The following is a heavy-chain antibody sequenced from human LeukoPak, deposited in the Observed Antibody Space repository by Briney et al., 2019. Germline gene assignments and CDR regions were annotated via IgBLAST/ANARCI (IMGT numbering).Heavy chain of an antibody. D-gene: IGHD3-3*01. Sequence: GGSLRLSCAASGFTFGSYWMHWVRQAPGKGLVWVSRINSDGSSTSYADSVKGRFTISRDNAKNTLYLQMNSLSAEDTAVYYCASTYYDFWSGYYTLDYWGQGTLVTVSS. CDR1: GFTFGSYW. J-gene: IGHJ4*02. V-gene: IGHV3-74*01. CDR3: ASTYYDFWSGYYTLDY. CDR2: INSDGSST.